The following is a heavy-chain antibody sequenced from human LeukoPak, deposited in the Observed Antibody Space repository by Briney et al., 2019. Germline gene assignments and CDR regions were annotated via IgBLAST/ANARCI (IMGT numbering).Heavy chain of an antibody. J-gene: IGHJ4*02. CDR2: IKSKADGSTT. D-gene: IGHD3-10*01. CDR1: GFTFSNAW. V-gene: IGHV3-15*01. Sequence: PGGSLRLSCVASGFTFSNAWMSWVRQAPGKGLEWVGRIKSKADGSTTDYAAPVKGRFTISRDDSQNTLFLQMNSLKNEDTAVYYCTTDLGITMIRGVIVYWGQGTLVTVSS. CDR3: TTDLGITMIRGVIVY.